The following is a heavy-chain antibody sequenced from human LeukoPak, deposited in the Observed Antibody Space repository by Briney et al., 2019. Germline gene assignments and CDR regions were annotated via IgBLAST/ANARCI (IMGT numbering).Heavy chain of an antibody. V-gene: IGHV3-33*01. D-gene: IGHD3-16*01. CDR2: IWYDGSNK. CDR3: ARAVSFDY. J-gene: IGHJ4*02. Sequence: PGGSLRLSCAASGFTFSSYGMHWVRQAPGKGLEWVTLIWYDGSNKYYADSVKGRFTISRDNSKNTLYLQMNSLRAEDTAVYYCARAVSFDYWGQGTLVTVSS. CDR1: GFTFSSYG.